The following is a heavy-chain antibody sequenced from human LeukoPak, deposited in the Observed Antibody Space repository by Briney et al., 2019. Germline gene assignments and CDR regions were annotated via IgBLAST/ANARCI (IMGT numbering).Heavy chain of an antibody. J-gene: IGHJ4*02. CDR2: ISSSSSYI. CDR3: AREAFDSGDY. Sequence: PGGSLRLSCAASGFTFSSYSMNWVRQAPGKGLEWVSSISSSSSYIYYADSVKGRFTISRDNAKNSLYLQVNSLRAEDTAVYYCAREAFDSGDYWGQGTLVTVSS. V-gene: IGHV3-21*01. CDR1: GFTFSSYS. D-gene: IGHD3-9*01.